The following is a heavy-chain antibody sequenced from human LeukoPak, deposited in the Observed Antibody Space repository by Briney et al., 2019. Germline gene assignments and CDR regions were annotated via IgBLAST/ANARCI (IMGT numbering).Heavy chain of an antibody. Sequence: SGGSLRLSCAASGFTFSSYGMSWVRQAPGKGLEWVSAISGSGGSTYYADSVKGRFTISRDNSKNTLYLQMNSLRAEDTAVYYCAKDVYNSSSWYSPDAFDIWGQGTMVTVSS. CDR2: ISGSGGST. J-gene: IGHJ3*02. V-gene: IGHV3-23*01. CDR3: AKDVYNSSSWYSPDAFDI. CDR1: GFTFSSYG. D-gene: IGHD6-13*01.